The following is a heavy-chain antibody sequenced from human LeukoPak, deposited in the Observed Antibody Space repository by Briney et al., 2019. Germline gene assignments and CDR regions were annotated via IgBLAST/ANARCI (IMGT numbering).Heavy chain of an antibody. Sequence: QSGGSLRLSCAASEFTFSGFAMSWVRQAPGKGLEWVANIKQDGSEKYYVDSVKGRFTISRDNDKNSLFLQMTSLRAEDTAVYYCARVGGRYSPLGYWGQGTLVTVSS. J-gene: IGHJ4*02. CDR2: IKQDGSEK. D-gene: IGHD3-16*02. V-gene: IGHV3-7*01. CDR3: ARVGGRYSPLGY. CDR1: EFTFSGFA.